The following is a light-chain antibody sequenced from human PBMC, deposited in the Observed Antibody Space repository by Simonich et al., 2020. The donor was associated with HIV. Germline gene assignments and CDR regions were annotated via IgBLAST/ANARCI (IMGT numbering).Light chain of an antibody. CDR1: QSVLYSSNNKNY. V-gene: IGKV4-1*01. CDR2: WAP. CDR3: QQYYSTPT. J-gene: IGKJ1*01. Sequence: DIVMTQSPDSLAVSLGERATINCKSSQSVLYSSNNKNYLAWYQQKPGQPPNLLIYWAPTRESGVPDRFSGSGSGTDFTLTISSLQAEDVAVYYCQQYYSTPTFGQGTKVDIK.